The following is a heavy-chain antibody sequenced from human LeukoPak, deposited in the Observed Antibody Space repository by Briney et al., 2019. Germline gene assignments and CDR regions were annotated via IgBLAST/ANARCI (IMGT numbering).Heavy chain of an antibody. CDR2: FYYSGST. Sequence: SETLSLTCTVSGGSISSYSWSWIRQPPGRGLEWIGYFYYSGSTNYNPSLKSRVTISVDTSKNQFSLKLSSVTAADTAVYYCAGEPDYGDYGGIVYWGQGTLVTVSS. CDR1: GGSISSYS. D-gene: IGHD4-17*01. CDR3: AGEPDYGDYGGIVY. J-gene: IGHJ4*02. V-gene: IGHV4-59*12.